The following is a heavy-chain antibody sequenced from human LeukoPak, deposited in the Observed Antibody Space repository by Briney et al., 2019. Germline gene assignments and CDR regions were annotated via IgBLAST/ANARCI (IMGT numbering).Heavy chain of an antibody. J-gene: IGHJ4*02. D-gene: IGHD5-18*01. Sequence: GGSLRLSCAVSGFTFSSYWMHWVRQAPGKGLVWVSRINSDGSSTSYADSVKGRFTISRDNSKNTLYLQMNSLRAEDTAVYYCAKVSGYSYGYGPFDYWGQGTLVTVSS. CDR3: AKVSGYSYGYGPFDY. V-gene: IGHV3-74*01. CDR2: INSDGSST. CDR1: GFTFSSYW.